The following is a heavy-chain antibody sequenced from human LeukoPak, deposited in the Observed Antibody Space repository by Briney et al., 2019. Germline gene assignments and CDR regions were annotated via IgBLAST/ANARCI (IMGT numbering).Heavy chain of an antibody. J-gene: IGHJ5*02. V-gene: IGHV3-74*01. Sequence: SGGSLRLSCGTSGFSFSDAWLSWARQPPGKGLVWVSRIYVDGRTTNYADSVKGRFTISRDNAKNTVYLEMNSLSVEDTATYYCIRDFRSADLWGQGTLVTVPS. CDR3: IRDFRSADL. CDR1: GFSFSDAW. CDR2: IYVDGRTT.